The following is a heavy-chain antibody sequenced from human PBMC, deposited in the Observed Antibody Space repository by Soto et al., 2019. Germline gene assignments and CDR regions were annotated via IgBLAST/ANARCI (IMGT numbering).Heavy chain of an antibody. CDR2: IYHSGST. V-gene: IGHV4-30-2*01. CDR3: ARGKYSSSSEGYYFDY. Sequence: SETLSLTCAVSGGSISSGGYSWSWIRQPPGKGLEWIGYIYHSGSTYYNPSLKSRVTISVGRSKNQFSLKLSSVTAADTAVYYCARGKYSSSSEGYYFDYWGQGTLVTVSS. D-gene: IGHD6-6*01. J-gene: IGHJ4*02. CDR1: GGSISSGGYS.